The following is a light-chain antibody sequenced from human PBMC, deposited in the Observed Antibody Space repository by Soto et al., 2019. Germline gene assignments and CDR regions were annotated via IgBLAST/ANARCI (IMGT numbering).Light chain of an antibody. CDR1: QSIGSF. Sequence: EIQMTQSPSILSASGGERATFSCMASQSIGSFLAWYQHKRGQPPKLLIYDASSLETGVPSRFSGSGSGTEFTLTISSLQPDDFATYYCLQHDTYPRTFGQGTKVDIK. CDR3: LQHDTYPRT. J-gene: IGKJ1*01. CDR2: DAS. V-gene: IGKV1-5*01.